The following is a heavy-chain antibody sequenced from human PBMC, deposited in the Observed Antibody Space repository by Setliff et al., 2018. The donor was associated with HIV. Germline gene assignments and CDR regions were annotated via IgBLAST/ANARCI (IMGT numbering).Heavy chain of an antibody. V-gene: IGHV1-2*02. J-gene: IGHJ4*02. Sequence: ASVKVSCKASGYTFTGYYMHWVRQAPGQGLEWMGWINPKSGATKNAQKFQGRVTMTRDTSISTVYMELSSLRSDDTALYFCARSTTADWGQGTLVTVSS. CDR3: ARSTTAD. CDR1: GYTFTGYY. CDR2: INPKSGAT. D-gene: IGHD4-17*01.